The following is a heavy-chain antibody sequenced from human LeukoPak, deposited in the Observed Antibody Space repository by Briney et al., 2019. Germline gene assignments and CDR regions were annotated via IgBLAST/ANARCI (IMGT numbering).Heavy chain of an antibody. CDR3: ARGWEMASKAPFDY. D-gene: IGHD5-24*01. CDR1: GYTFTSHG. Sequence: ASVKVSCKASGYTFTSHGISWVRQAPGQGLEWMGWISTYNGNTNYAQKLQGRVSMTTDTSTSTAYMDLRSLRSDDTAVYYCARGWEMASKAPFDYWGQGTLVTVSS. V-gene: IGHV1-18*01. CDR2: ISTYNGNT. J-gene: IGHJ4*02.